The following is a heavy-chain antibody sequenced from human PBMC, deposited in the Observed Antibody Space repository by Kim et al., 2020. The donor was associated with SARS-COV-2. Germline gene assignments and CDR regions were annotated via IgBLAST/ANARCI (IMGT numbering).Heavy chain of an antibody. J-gene: IGHJ4*02. CDR1: GFTFSSYA. CDR3: AKENPYYDILTGYSDIYGPFDY. D-gene: IGHD3-9*01. Sequence: GGSLRLSCAASGFTFSSYAMSWVRQAPGKGLEWVSAISGSGGSTYYADSVKGRFTISRDNSKNTLYLQMNSLRAEDTAVYYCAKENPYYDILTGYSDIYGPFDYWGQGTLVTVSS. CDR2: ISGSGGST. V-gene: IGHV3-23*01.